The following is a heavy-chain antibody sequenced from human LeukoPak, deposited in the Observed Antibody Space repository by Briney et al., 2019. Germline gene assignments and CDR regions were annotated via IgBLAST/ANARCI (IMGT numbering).Heavy chain of an antibody. J-gene: IGHJ3*02. Sequence: GGSLRLSCAASGFTFSSYSMNWVRQAPGKGLEWVSSISSSSSYVYYADSVKGRFTISRDNAKNSLYLQMNSLRAEDTAVYYCASEVVTDAFDIWGQGTMVTVSS. CDR1: GFTFSSYS. D-gene: IGHD4-23*01. V-gene: IGHV3-21*01. CDR2: ISSSSSYV. CDR3: ASEVVTDAFDI.